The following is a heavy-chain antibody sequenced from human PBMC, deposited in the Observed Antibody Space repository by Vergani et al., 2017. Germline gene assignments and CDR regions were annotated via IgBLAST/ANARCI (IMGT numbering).Heavy chain of an antibody. CDR3: ARGGGSGSYYKSRFDP. J-gene: IGHJ5*02. D-gene: IGHD3-10*01. V-gene: IGHV4-34*01. CDR2: INHSGST. Sequence: QVQLQQWGAGLLKPSETLSLTCAVYGGSFSGYYWSWTRQPPGKGLEWIGEINHSGSTNYNPSLKSRVTISVDTSKNQFSLKLSSVTAADTAVYYCARGGGSGSYYKSRFDPWGQGTLVTVSS. CDR1: GGSFSGYY.